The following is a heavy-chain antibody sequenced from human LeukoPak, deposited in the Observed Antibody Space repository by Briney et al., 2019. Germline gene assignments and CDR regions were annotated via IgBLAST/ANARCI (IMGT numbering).Heavy chain of an antibody. CDR2: INHSGST. CDR3: ARGGYSYGYSWFDP. D-gene: IGHD5-18*01. CDR1: GGSFSGYY. J-gene: IGHJ5*02. V-gene: IGHV4-34*01. Sequence: PSETPSLTCAVYGGSFSGYYWSWIRQPPGKGLEWIGEINHSGSTNYNPSLKSRVTISVDTSKNQFSLKLSSVTAADTAVYYCARGGYSYGYSWFDPWGQGTLVTVSS.